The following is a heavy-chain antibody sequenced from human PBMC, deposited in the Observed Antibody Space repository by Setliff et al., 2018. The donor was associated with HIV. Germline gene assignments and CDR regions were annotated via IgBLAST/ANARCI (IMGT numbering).Heavy chain of an antibody. D-gene: IGHD2-2*01. Sequence: GGSLRLSCAASGFTFSSYSMNWVRQAPGKGLEWISYINNDSGTIYYADYVRGRFTIYRDNARDSLYLQMNSLRADDTGVYYCGRDTTSGWMLTSWGQGTLVTVSS. V-gene: IGHV3-48*04. CDR3: GRDTTSGWMLTS. J-gene: IGHJ4*02. CDR2: INNDSGTI. CDR1: GFTFSSYS.